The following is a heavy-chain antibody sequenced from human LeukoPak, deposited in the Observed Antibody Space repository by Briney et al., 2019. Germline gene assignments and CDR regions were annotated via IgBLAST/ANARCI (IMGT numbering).Heavy chain of an antibody. Sequence: SQTLSLTCTVSGGSISSGDRYWSWIRQSPGKGLEWIGYIYSTGNTYYNPSLKSRVIISVDTSKNQFSLELNSVTAADTAVYYCARDSYSYGYGGFDYWGQGILVTVST. CDR3: ARDSYSYGYGGFDY. V-gene: IGHV4-30-4*01. D-gene: IGHD5-18*01. CDR2: IYSTGNT. J-gene: IGHJ4*02. CDR1: GGSISSGDRY.